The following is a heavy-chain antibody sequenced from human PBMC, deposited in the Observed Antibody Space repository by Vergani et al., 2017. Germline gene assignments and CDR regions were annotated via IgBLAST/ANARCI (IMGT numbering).Heavy chain of an antibody. J-gene: IGHJ3*02. CDR3: VRDQVTMLRGSDALDI. Sequence: EVQLVESGGDLVQPGRSLRLSCTASGFTFGYYAMDWFRQAPGQGLEWVGGIRSKAYGQATIYAASVKGRFTISRDDSQSIAYLQMNNLQTEDTAMYYCVRDQVTMLRGSDALDIWGQRTMVTVSS. D-gene: IGHD3-10*01. CDR2: IRSKAYGQAT. CDR1: GFTFGYYA. V-gene: IGHV3-49*03.